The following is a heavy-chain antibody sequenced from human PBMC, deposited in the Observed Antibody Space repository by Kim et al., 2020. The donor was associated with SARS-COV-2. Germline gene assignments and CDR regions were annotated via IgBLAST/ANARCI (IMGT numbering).Heavy chain of an antibody. Sequence: KFKGRVTITADESTSTAYMELSSLRSEDTAVYYCARDNRKGSGSNNWFDPWGQGTLVTVSS. J-gene: IGHJ5*02. CDR3: ARDNRKGSGSNNWFDP. V-gene: IGHV1-69*01. D-gene: IGHD3-10*01.